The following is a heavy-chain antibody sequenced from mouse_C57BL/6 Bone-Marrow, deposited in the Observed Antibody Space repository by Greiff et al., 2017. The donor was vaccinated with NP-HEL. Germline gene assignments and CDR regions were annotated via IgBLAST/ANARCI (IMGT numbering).Heavy chain of an antibody. CDR1: GFSLTSYG. V-gene: IGHV2-6-1*01. J-gene: IGHJ3*01. CDR2: IWSDGST. Sequence: VKLMESGPGLVAPSQSLSITCTVSGFSLTSYGVHWVRQPPGKGLEWLVVIWSDGSTTYNSALKSRLSISKDNSKSQVFLKMNSLQTDDTAMYYCAGHEDGNYGGFFAYWGQGTLVTVSA. D-gene: IGHD2-1*01. CDR3: AGHEDGNYGGFFAY.